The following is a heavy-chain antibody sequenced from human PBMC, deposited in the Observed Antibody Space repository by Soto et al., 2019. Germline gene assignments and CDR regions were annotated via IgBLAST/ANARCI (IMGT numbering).Heavy chain of an antibody. Sequence: PGGSLRLSCAASGFTFSDYYMSWIRQAPGKGLEWVSYISSGGSTIYYADSVKGRFTISRDNTKNTLYLQMNSLRAEDTAVYYCARDSASYDILTGFRYWGQGTLVTVSS. J-gene: IGHJ4*02. V-gene: IGHV3-11*04. D-gene: IGHD3-9*01. CDR1: GFTFSDYY. CDR2: ISSGGSTI. CDR3: ARDSASYDILTGFRY.